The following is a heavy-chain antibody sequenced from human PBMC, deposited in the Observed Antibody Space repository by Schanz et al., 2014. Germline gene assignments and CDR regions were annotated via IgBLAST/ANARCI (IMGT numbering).Heavy chain of an antibody. CDR2: ISSSGGAT. CDR1: GFVFRTFA. Sequence: EVQLLESGGALVQPGGSLRVSCAASGFVFRTFAMTWVRQAPGHGLEWVSTISSSGGATYPADSVKGRFTISRDNSNNTLYLQMNSLRAEDTAVYYCAKQHGVIQQVSDYWGQGTLVAVSS. CDR3: AKQHGVIQQVSDY. V-gene: IGHV3-23*01. J-gene: IGHJ4*02. D-gene: IGHD3-22*01.